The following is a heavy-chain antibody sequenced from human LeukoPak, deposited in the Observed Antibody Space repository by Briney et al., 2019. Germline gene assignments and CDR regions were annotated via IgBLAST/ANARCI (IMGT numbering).Heavy chain of an antibody. Sequence: PGGSLSLSCAASGFTLSSYAMSWVRQAPGKGLEWVSAISGSGGSTYYADSVKGRFTISRDNSKNTLYLQMNSLRAENTAVYYRAKTPGYSYGPFDYWGQGTLVTVSS. D-gene: IGHD5-18*01. CDR2: ISGSGGST. CDR3: AKTPGYSYGPFDY. V-gene: IGHV3-23*01. CDR1: GFTLSSYA. J-gene: IGHJ4*02.